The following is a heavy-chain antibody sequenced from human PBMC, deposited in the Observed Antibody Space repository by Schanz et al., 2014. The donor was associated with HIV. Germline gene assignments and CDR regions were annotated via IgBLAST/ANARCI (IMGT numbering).Heavy chain of an antibody. CDR3: ARGRSGRGALFVGMDV. J-gene: IGHJ6*02. Sequence: EVQLVESGGGLVQPGRSLRLSCAASGFHFDDYAMYWVRQSPGKGLEWVSGISWSSNNIGYVDSVKGRFTISRDTAKNSLLLQMNSLRAEDTALYYCARGRSGRGALFVGMDVWGQGTTVTVSS. V-gene: IGHV3-9*01. CDR1: GFHFDDYA. D-gene: IGHD6-19*01. CDR2: ISWSSNNI.